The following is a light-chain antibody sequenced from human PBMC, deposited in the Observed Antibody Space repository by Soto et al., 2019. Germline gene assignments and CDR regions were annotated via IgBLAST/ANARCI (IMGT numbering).Light chain of an antibody. V-gene: IGKV1-39*01. CDR3: QQSFRTPYT. CDR1: QSINNY. J-gene: IGKJ5*01. Sequence: IQMTQSPSSLSASGGGRVTITFRASQSINNYLNWYQQKPGEAPKLLIYTTSNLQTGVPSRFSGSGSETDFTLTISSLQPEDFATYYCQQSFRTPYTFGQGTRLEIK. CDR2: TTS.